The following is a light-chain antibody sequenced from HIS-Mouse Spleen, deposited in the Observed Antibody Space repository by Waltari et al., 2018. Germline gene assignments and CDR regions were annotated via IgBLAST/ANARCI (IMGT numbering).Light chain of an antibody. CDR2: EVS. J-gene: IGLJ2*01. Sequence: QSALTQPPSVSGSPGQSVTISCTGTLSDVGSYNRVSWYQQPPGTAPKLMIYEVSNRPSGVPDRFSGSKSCNTASLTISGLQAEDEADYYCSLYTSSSTLVFGGGTKLTVL. CDR3: SLYTSSSTLV. CDR1: LSDVGSYNR. V-gene: IGLV2-18*01.